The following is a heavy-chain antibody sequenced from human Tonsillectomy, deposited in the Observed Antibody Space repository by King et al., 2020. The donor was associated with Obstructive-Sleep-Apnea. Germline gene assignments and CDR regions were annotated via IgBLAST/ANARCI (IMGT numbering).Heavy chain of an antibody. CDR3: AREGACSTTSCYDRGPGYWFDP. Sequence: LQLQESGSGLVKPSQTLSLTCAVSGDSISSGDYFWSWIRQPPGKGLEWIGYIHHSGSTYYNPSLKSRVTISVDRSKNQFSLKLSSVTAADTAVYYCAREGACSTTSCYDRGPGYWFDPWGKGTLVTVSS. J-gene: IGHJ5*02. V-gene: IGHV4-30-2*01. D-gene: IGHD2-2*01. CDR2: IHHSGST. CDR1: GDSISSGDYF.